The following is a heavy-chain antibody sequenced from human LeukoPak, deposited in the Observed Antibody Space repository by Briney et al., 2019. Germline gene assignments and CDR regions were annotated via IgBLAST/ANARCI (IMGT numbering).Heavy chain of an antibody. CDR3: ARVPADIVAAYYMDV. J-gene: IGHJ6*03. CDR1: GGSISSGSYY. CDR2: IYTSGST. D-gene: IGHD5-12*01. V-gene: IGHV4-61*02. Sequence: NASQTLSLTCTVSGGSISSGSYYWSWIRQPAGKGLEWIGRIYTSGSTNYNPSLKSRVTISVDTSKNQFSLKLSSVTAADTAVYYCARVPADIVAAYYMDVWGKGTTVTVSS.